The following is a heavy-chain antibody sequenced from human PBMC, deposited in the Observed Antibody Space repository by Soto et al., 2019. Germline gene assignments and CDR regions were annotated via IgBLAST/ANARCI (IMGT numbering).Heavy chain of an antibody. D-gene: IGHD6-19*01. CDR1: GYTFTSYA. CDR3: ARAVAVAADFDY. Sequence: QVQLVQSGAEEKKPGASVKVSCKASGYTFTSYAMHWVRQAPGQRLEWMGWINAGNGNTKYSQKFQGRVTITRDTSASTAYMELSSLRSEDTAVYYWARAVAVAADFDYWGQGTLVTVSS. V-gene: IGHV1-3*05. J-gene: IGHJ4*02. CDR2: INAGNGNT.